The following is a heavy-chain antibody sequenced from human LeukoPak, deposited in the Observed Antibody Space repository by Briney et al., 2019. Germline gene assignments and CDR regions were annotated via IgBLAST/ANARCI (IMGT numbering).Heavy chain of an antibody. D-gene: IGHD1-26*01. CDR2: IIPIFGTA. CDR3: ARDRTVGATTEAFDI. CDR1: GGTFSSYA. J-gene: IGHJ3*02. Sequence: SVKVSCKASGGTFSSYAISWVRQAPGQGLEWMGGIIPIFGTANYAQKFQGRVTITADESTSTAYMELSSLRSEDTAVYYCARDRTVGATTEAFDIWGQGTMVTVSS. V-gene: IGHV1-69*13.